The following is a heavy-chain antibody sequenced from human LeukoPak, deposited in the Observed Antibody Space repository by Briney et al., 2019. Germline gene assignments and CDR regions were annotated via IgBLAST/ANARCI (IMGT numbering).Heavy chain of an antibody. Sequence: ASVKVSCKASGYSFTSYYIHWVRQAPGQGLEWLGIINCSGGSTSYAQKFQGRVTMTRDTSTRTVYMELSSLRSEGTAVYYCARENYGTHSYYYYYMDVWGKGTAVTVSS. CDR2: INCSGGST. D-gene: IGHD4-17*01. J-gene: IGHJ6*03. V-gene: IGHV1-46*01. CDR1: GYSFTSYY. CDR3: ARENYGTHSYYYYYMDV.